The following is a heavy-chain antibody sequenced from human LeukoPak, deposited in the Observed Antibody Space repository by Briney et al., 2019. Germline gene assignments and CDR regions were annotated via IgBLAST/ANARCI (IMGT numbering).Heavy chain of an antibody. CDR2: IIPILGIA. V-gene: IGHV1-69*04. D-gene: IGHD5-18*01. CDR1: GGTFSSYA. CDR3: ARTIISGYSYGSFDY. J-gene: IGHJ4*02. Sequence: ASVKVSCKASGGTFSSYAISWVRQAPGQGLEWMGRIIPILGIANYAQKFQGRVTITADKSTSTAYMELSSLRSEDTAVYYCARTIISGYSYGSFDYWGQGTLVTVSS.